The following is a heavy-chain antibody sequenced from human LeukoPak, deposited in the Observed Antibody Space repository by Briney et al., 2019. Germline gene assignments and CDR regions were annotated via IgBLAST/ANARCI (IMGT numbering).Heavy chain of an antibody. J-gene: IGHJ4*02. CDR3: ASVLWFGGIFFDY. CDR2: IYYSGST. D-gene: IGHD3-10*01. CDR1: GGSISSSSYY. V-gene: IGHV4-39*07. Sequence: PSETLSLTCTVSGGSISSSSYYWGWIRQPPGKGLEWIGSIYYSGSTYYNPSLKSRVTISVDTSKNQFSLKLSSVTAADTAVYYCASVLWFGGIFFDYWGQGTLVTVSS.